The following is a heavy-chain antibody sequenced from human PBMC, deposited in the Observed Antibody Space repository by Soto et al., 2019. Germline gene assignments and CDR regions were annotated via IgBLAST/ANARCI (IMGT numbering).Heavy chain of an antibody. Sequence: SVKVSCKASGGTFSSYAISWVRQAPGQGLEWMGGIIPIFGTANYAQKFQGRVTITADESTSTAYMELSSLRSGDTAVYYCARVRRATFGVVVMDVWGQGTTVTVSS. J-gene: IGHJ6*02. CDR3: ARVRRATFGVVVMDV. V-gene: IGHV1-69*13. CDR1: GGTFSSYA. CDR2: IIPIFGTA. D-gene: IGHD3-3*01.